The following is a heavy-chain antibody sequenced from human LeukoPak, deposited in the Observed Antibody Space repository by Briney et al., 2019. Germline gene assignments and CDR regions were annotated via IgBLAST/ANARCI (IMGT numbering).Heavy chain of an antibody. Sequence: PSETLSLACAVYGGSFSGYYWSWIRQPPGKGLEWIGEINHSGSTNYNPSLKSRVTISVGTSKNQFSLKLSSVTAADTAVYYCARTSGVDYCSSTSCYYDYWGQGTLVTVSS. J-gene: IGHJ4*02. CDR3: ARTSGVDYCSSTSCYYDY. CDR1: GGSFSGYY. CDR2: INHSGST. V-gene: IGHV4-34*01. D-gene: IGHD2-2*01.